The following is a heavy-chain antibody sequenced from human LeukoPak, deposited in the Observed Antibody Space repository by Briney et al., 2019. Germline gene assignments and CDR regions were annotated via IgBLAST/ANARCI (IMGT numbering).Heavy chain of an antibody. CDR3: ARVYSGYDPRSGYYFDY. D-gene: IGHD5-12*01. V-gene: IGHV4-4*07. CDR1: GGSISSYY. J-gene: IGHJ4*02. CDR2: IYTSGST. Sequence: SSETLSLTCTVSGGSISSYYWSWIRQPAGKGLEWIGRIYTSGSTNYNPSLKSRVTMSVDTSKNQFSLKLSSVTAADTAVYYCARVYSGYDPRSGYYFDYWGQGTLVTVSS.